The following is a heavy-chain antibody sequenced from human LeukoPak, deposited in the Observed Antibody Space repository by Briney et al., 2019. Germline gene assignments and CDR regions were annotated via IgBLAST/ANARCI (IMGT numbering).Heavy chain of an antibody. CDR2: INPNSGGT. V-gene: IGHV1-2*06. D-gene: IGHD2-21*02. Sequence: GESLKISCKGSGYIFTGYYMHWVRQAPGQGLEWMGRINPNSGGTNYAQKFQGRVTMTRHTSISTAYMELSRLRSDDTAVYYCARVRRGGTALTRGADAFDIWGQGTMVTVSS. CDR1: GYIFTGYY. J-gene: IGHJ3*02. CDR3: ARVRRGGTALTRGADAFDI.